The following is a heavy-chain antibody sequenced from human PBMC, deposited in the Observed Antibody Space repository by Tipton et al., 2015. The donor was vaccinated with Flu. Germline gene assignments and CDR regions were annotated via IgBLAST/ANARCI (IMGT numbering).Heavy chain of an antibody. Sequence: QLVQSGAEVKKPGASVKVSCKASGYTFTSYGISWVRQAPGQGLEWMGWISAYNGNTNYAQKLQGRATMTTDTSTRTAYMELRSLGSDDPAVYYCARGRVVYCSSTSCYLNYWGQGTLVTVSS. CDR2: ISAYNGNT. V-gene: IGHV1-18*01. D-gene: IGHD2-2*01. CDR3: ARGRVVYCSSTSCYLNY. J-gene: IGHJ4*02. CDR1: GYTFTSYG.